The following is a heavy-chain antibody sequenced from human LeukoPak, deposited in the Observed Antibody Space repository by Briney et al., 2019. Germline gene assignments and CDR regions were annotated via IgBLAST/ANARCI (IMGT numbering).Heavy chain of an antibody. CDR3: ARGGKDSSSWYHYFDY. D-gene: IGHD6-13*01. J-gene: IGHJ4*02. CDR2: IYYSGST. V-gene: IGHV4-39*01. Sequence: ASETLSLTCTVSGGSISSSSYYWGWIRQPPGKGLEWIGSIYYSGSTYYNPSLKGRVTISVDTSKNQFSLKLSSVTDADTAVYYCARGGKDSSSWYHYFDYWGQGTLVTVSS. CDR1: GGSISSSSYY.